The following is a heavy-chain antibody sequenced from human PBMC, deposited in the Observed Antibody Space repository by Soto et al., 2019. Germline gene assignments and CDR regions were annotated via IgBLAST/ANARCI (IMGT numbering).Heavy chain of an antibody. CDR1: GGTFSSYA. V-gene: IGHV1-69*13. Sequence: SVKVSCEASGGTFSSYAISWVRQAPGQGLEWMGEIIPIFGTANYAQKFQGRVTITADESTSTAYMELSSLRAEDTAVYYCAKPPGLLFDYWGQGTLVTVSS. CDR3: AKPPGLLFDY. D-gene: IGHD3-22*01. CDR2: IIPIFGTA. J-gene: IGHJ4*02.